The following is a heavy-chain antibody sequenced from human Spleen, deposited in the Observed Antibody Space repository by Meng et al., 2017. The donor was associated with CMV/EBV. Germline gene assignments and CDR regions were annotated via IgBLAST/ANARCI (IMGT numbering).Heavy chain of an antibody. D-gene: IGHD3-3*01. CDR1: GGSIDSGSHH. CDR3: ARQKYYDFWYFDY. CDR2: IYYSGNT. Sequence: GSLRLSCIVSGGSIDSGSHHWGWIRQPPGKGLQWIGTIYYSGNTYYSPSLKSRVTISVDTSKNQFSLKLRFVTAADTAVYYCARQKYYDFWYFDYWGQGALVTVSS. V-gene: IGHV4-39*01. J-gene: IGHJ4*02.